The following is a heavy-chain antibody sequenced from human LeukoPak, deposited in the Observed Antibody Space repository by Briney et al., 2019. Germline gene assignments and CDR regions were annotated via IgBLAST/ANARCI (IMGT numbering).Heavy chain of an antibody. CDR3: AREGNIVVVPAAPLDY. V-gene: IGHV3-30-3*01. Sequence: GGSLRLSCAASGFTFSSYAMHWVRQAPGKGLEWVAVISYDGSNKYYADSVKGRFTISRDNSKNTLYLQMNSLRAEDTAVYYCAREGNIVVVPAAPLDYWGQGTLVTVSS. CDR2: ISYDGSNK. CDR1: GFTFSSYA. J-gene: IGHJ4*02. D-gene: IGHD2-2*01.